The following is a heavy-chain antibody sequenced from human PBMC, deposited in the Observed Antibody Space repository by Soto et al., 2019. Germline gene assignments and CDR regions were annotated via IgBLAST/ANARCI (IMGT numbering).Heavy chain of an antibody. V-gene: IGHV3-30*01. Sequence: VAVITHDGSQKYYADYVKGRFTISRDNSKNTLYLQMNSLREDDTAVYYCARDPFDYDSAIVPPPSRGFDYWGQGTLVTVSS. CDR2: ITHDGSQK. J-gene: IGHJ4*02. CDR3: ARDPFDYDSAIVPPPSRGFDY. D-gene: IGHD3-22*01.